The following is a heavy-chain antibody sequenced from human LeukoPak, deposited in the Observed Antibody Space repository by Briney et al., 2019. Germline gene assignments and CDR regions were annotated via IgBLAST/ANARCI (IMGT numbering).Heavy chain of an antibody. CDR3: AREVMRDYYDSSVPP. CDR1: GGTFSSYA. Sequence: VASVNVSCKASGGTFSSYAISWVRQAPGQGLEWVGRIIPILGIANYAQKFQGRVTITADKSTSTAYMELSSLRSEDTAVYYCAREVMRDYYDSSVPPWGEGALVTVCS. V-gene: IGHV1-69*10. J-gene: IGHJ5*02. D-gene: IGHD3-22*01. CDR2: IIPILGIA.